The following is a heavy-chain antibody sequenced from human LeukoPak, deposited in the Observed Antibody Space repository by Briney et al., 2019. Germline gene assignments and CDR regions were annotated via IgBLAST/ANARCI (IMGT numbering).Heavy chain of an antibody. CDR2: VGISSGNT. J-gene: IGHJ4*02. V-gene: IGHV3-48*04. D-gene: IGHD4-11*01. CDR1: GFTFSSYA. Sequence: GGSLRLSCAASGFTFSSYAMSWVRQAPGKGLEWSSYVGISSGNTKYADSVKGRFTISGDSAKNSVYLQMNNLRVEDTALYYCARDHNYAFDNWGQGTLVTVSS. CDR3: ARDHNYAFDN.